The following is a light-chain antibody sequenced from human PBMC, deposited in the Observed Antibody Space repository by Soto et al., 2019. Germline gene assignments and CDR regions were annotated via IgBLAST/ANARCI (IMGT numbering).Light chain of an antibody. J-gene: IGLJ2*01. CDR1: SSDVGSYNL. Sequence: QSALTQPASVSGSPGQSITISCTGTSSDVGSYNLVSWYQQHPGKAPQLLIYEGSKRPSRVSNHFSGSKSGNTASLTISGLPAEGGGDYYRRSYAGSSTVVFGGGTQLT. V-gene: IGLV2-23*01. CDR2: EGS. CDR3: RSYAGSSTVV.